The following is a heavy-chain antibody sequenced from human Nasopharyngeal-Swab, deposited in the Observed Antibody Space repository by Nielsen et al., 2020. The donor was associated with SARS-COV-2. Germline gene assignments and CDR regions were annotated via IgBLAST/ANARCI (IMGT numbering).Heavy chain of an antibody. CDR2: TRNKANSYTK. Sequence: GESLKISCAASGFTFSDHYMDWVRQAPGKGLEWVGRTRNKANSYTKEYAASVKGRFTISRDDSKNLLYLKMNSLKTEDTAVYYCATTIGAAAQYYYYYYYMDVWGKGTTVTVSS. V-gene: IGHV3-72*01. D-gene: IGHD6-13*01. CDR1: GFTFSDHY. J-gene: IGHJ6*03. CDR3: ATTIGAAAQYYYYYYYMDV.